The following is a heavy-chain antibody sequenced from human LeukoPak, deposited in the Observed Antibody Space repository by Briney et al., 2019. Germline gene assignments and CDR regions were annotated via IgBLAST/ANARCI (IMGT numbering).Heavy chain of an antibody. V-gene: IGHV1-2*06. J-gene: IGHJ4*02. Sequence: ASVKVSCKASGYTFTSYAMNWVRQAPGQGLEWMGRINPNSGGTNYAQKFQGRVTMTRDTSISTAYMELSRLRSDDTAVYYCARVRYYGSGSYSDYWGQGTLVTVSS. CDR1: GYTFTSYA. D-gene: IGHD3-10*01. CDR3: ARVRYYGSGSYSDY. CDR2: INPNSGGT.